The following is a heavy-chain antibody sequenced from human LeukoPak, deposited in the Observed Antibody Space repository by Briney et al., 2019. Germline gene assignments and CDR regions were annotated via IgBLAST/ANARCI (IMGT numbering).Heavy chain of an antibody. CDR3: AKGPMGRGFDY. D-gene: IGHD3-10*01. V-gene: IGHV3-23*01. J-gene: IGHJ4*02. CDR2: ISGSGGNT. CDR1: GFTFSNFW. Sequence: GGSLRLSCEGSGFTFSNFWMSWVRQAPGKGLEWVSAISGSGGNTYYSDSVKGRFTISRDNSKNTLYLQMNSLRAEDTAIYYCAKGPMGRGFDYWGQGTLVTVSS.